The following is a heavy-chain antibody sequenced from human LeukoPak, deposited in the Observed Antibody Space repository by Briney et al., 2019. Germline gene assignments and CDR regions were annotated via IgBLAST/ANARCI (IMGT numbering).Heavy chain of an antibody. CDR2: IYHSGST. V-gene: IGHV4-38-2*02. CDR1: GYSISSGYY. CDR3: ARDRIYYGSGSRFDY. Sequence: SETLSLTCAVSGYSISSGYYWGWIRQPPGKGLEWIGSIYHSGSTYYNPSLKSRVTISVDTSKNQFSLKLSSVTAADTAVYYCARDRIYYGSGSRFDYWGQGTLVTVSS. J-gene: IGHJ4*02. D-gene: IGHD3-10*01.